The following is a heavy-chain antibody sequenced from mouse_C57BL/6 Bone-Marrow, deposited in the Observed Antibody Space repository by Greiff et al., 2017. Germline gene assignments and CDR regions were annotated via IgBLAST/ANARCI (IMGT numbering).Heavy chain of an antibody. CDR2: IYPGSGST. D-gene: IGHD2-2*01. CDR1: GYTFTSYW. CDR3: ASSTMVTTTGYYFDY. Sequence: QVQLQQPGAELVKPGASVKMSCKASGYTFTSYWITWVKQRPGQGLEWIGDIYPGSGSTNYNEKFKSKATLTVDTSSSTDYMQLSSLTSEDSAFYYCASSTMVTTTGYYFDYWGQGTTLTVSS. V-gene: IGHV1-55*01. J-gene: IGHJ2*01.